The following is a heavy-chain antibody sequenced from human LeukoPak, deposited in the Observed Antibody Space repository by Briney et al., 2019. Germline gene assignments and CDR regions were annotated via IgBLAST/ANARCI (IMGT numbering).Heavy chain of an antibody. Sequence: VSVKVSCKSSGYTFTGYYMHWVRQAPGQGLEWMGWINPNSGGTNYAQKFQGRVTMTRDTSISTAYMELSRLRSDDTAVYYCARAVVPAAIQGFDPWGQGTLVTVSS. CDR1: GYTFTGYY. D-gene: IGHD2-2*01. CDR3: ARAVVPAAIQGFDP. V-gene: IGHV1-2*02. CDR2: INPNSGGT. J-gene: IGHJ5*02.